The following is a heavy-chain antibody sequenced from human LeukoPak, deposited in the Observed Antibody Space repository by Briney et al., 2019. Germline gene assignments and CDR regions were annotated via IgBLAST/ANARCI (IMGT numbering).Heavy chain of an antibody. V-gene: IGHV1-69*05. J-gene: IGHJ4*02. CDR1: AGTFSSYA. CDR2: IIPIFGTA. Sequence: GASVKVSCKASAGTFSSYAISWVRQAPGQGLEWRGGIIPIFGTANYAQKFQGRVTITTDESTSTAYMALSSLRSEDTAVYYCARDSSGYGGPYYFDYWGPGTLVTASS. D-gene: IGHD3-22*01. CDR3: ARDSSGYGGPYYFDY.